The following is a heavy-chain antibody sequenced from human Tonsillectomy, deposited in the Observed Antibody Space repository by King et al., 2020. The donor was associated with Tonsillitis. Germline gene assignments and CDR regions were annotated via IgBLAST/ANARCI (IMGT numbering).Heavy chain of an antibody. J-gene: IGHJ5*02. Sequence: QLVQSGGGLVKPGGSLRLSCAASGFTFSDYYMSWIRQAPGKGLEWVSYISSSGRTIYYADSVKGRVTISRDNAKNSLYLQMNSLRAEDTAVYYCASGDPNSAIKNWFDPWGQGTLVTVSS. CDR1: GFTFSDYY. D-gene: IGHD7-27*01. CDR2: ISSSGRTI. V-gene: IGHV3-11*01. CDR3: ASGDPNSAIKNWFDP.